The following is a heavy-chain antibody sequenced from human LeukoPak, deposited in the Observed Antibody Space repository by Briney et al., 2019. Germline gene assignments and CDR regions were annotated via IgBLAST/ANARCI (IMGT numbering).Heavy chain of an antibody. J-gene: IGHJ4*02. V-gene: IGHV3-30*03. CDR3: ARGEYYDILTGYPPTD. CDR2: IFYDGSNK. D-gene: IGHD3-9*01. Sequence: GGALLLFSSASSVYFSSYCMHCVRRDPGKEVVGVAVIFYDGSNKYYADSVKGRFTISRDNSKNTLYLQMNSLRAEDTAVYYCARGEYYDILTGYPPTDWGQGTLVTVSS. CDR1: SVYFSSYC.